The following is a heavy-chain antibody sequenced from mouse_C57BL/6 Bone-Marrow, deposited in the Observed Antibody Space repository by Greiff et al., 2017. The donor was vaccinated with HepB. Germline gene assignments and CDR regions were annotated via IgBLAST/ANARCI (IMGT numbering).Heavy chain of an antibody. J-gene: IGHJ1*03. D-gene: IGHD1-1*01. CDR1: EYVFPSHD. V-gene: IGHV5-2*01. Sequence: EVKLMESGGGLVQPGESLKLSCESNEYVFPSHDMSWVRKTPEKRLELVAAINSDGGSTYYPDTMERRFIISRDNTKKTLYLQMSSLRSEDTALYYCASLITTASYWYFDVWGTGTTVTVSS. CDR2: INSDGGST. CDR3: ASLITTASYWYFDV.